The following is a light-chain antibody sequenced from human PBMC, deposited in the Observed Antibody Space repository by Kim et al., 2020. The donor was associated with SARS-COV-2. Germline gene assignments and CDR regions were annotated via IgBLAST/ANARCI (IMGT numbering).Light chain of an antibody. CDR1: KLGDKY. CDR2: QDS. J-gene: IGLJ3*02. CDR3: QAWDSSTAV. V-gene: IGLV3-1*01. Sequence: SVSPGQTASITCSGDKLGDKYVCWYQQKPGQPPVLVIYQDSKRPSGIPERFSGSNSGNTATLTISGTQAMDEADYYCQAWDSSTAVFGGGTQLTVL.